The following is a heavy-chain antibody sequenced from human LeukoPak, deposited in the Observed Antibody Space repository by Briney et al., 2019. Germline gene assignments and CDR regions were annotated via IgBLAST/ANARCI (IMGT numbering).Heavy chain of an antibody. J-gene: IGHJ6*02. Sequence: KSSETLSLTCTVSGGSISSSSYYWGWIRQPPGKGLEWIGSIYYSGSTYYNPSLKSRVTISVDTSKNQFSLKLSSVTAADTAVYYCARDRYYYYGMDVWGQGTTVTVSS. CDR1: GGSISSSSYY. CDR2: IYYSGST. V-gene: IGHV4-39*07. CDR3: ARDRYYYYGMDV.